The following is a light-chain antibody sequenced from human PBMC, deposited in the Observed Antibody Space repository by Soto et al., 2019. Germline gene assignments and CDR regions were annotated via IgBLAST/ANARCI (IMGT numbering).Light chain of an antibody. CDR1: LSVGTS. V-gene: IGKV3-11*01. J-gene: IGKJ2*01. Sequence: EIVLTHSPATLSLSPGERATLSCRTSLSVGTSLSCHQQKPGQSPRLLIYDASKRAAGIPARFSGSGSGTDFTLTISSLEPEDFAVYYCQHGRTFGQGTKLEIK. CDR2: DAS. CDR3: QHGRT.